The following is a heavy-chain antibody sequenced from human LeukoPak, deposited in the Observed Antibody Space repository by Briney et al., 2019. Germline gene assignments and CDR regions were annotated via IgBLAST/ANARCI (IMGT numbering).Heavy chain of an antibody. V-gene: IGHV1-3*01. D-gene: IGHD3-9*01. CDR2: XXXXNGNT. Sequence: WMGWXXXXNGNTKYSQKFQGRVTITRDTSASTAYMELSSLRSEDTAVYYCARGKNYDILTGYYRGWFDPWGQGTLVTVSS. CDR3: ARGKNYDILTGYYRGWFDP. J-gene: IGHJ5*02.